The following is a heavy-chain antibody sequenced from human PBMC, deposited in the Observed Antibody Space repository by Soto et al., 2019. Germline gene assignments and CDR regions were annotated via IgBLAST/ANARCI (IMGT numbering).Heavy chain of an antibody. V-gene: IGHV3-9*01. J-gene: IGHJ3*02. CDR3: AKDKGSSSWYGKDAFDI. D-gene: IGHD6-13*01. Sequence: EVQLVESGGGLVQPGRSLRLSCAVSGFTFDDYAMHWVRQAPGKGLEWVSGISWNSGSIGYADSVKGRFTISRDNAKNXPYLQMNSLRAEDTALYYCAKDKGSSSWYGKDAFDIWGQGTMVTVSS. CDR1: GFTFDDYA. CDR2: ISWNSGSI.